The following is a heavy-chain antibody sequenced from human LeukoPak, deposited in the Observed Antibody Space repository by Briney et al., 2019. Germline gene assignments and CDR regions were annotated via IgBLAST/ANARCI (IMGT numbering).Heavy chain of an antibody. CDR3: ARGYDYGDLSAFDY. J-gene: IGHJ4*02. Sequence: GGSLRLSCAASGFTFSSYEMNWVRQAPGKGLEWVSYISSSGSTIYYADSVKGRFTISRDNAKNSLYLQMNSLRAEDTAVYYCARGYDYGDLSAFDYWGQGTLVTVSS. CDR2: ISSSGSTI. V-gene: IGHV3-48*03. D-gene: IGHD4-17*01. CDR1: GFTFSSYE.